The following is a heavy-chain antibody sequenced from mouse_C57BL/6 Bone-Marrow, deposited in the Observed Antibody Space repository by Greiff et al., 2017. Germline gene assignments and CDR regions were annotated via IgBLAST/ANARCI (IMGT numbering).Heavy chain of an antibody. V-gene: IGHV1-80*01. CDR1: GYAFSSYW. D-gene: IGHD1-1*01. CDR2: IYPGDGDT. CDR3: ARENYYGSRDIAY. J-gene: IGHJ3*01. Sequence: VQLQESGAELVKPGASVKISCKASGYAFSSYWMNWVKQRPGKGLEWIGQIYPGDGDTNYNGKFKGKATLTADKSSSTAYMQFSSLTSEDSAVYYCARENYYGSRDIAYWGQGTLVTVSA.